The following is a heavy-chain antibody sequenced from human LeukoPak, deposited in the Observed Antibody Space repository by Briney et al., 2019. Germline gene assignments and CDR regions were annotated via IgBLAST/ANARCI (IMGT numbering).Heavy chain of an antibody. J-gene: IGHJ4*02. V-gene: IGHV1-2*02. D-gene: IGHD3-3*02. Sequence: ASVKVSCKASGYTFSDFYIHWVRQAPGQGLEYVGWITPKSGDTYSPQRFQGRVTMTRDASISTAYMELSNLGSGHPAVYFFASVRLADERAWAYWGQGTLVTVSS. CDR1: GYTFSDFY. CDR2: ITPKSGDT. CDR3: ASVRLADERAWAY.